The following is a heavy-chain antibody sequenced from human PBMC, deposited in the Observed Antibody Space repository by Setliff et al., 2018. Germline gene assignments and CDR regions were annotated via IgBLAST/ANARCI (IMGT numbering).Heavy chain of an antibody. V-gene: IGHV3-74*01. CDR3: ARASLGKFGSAVEYFHH. D-gene: IGHD2-15*01. Sequence: GGSLRLSCAASGFTLSSYWMHWVRQAPGKGLVWVSRINSDGSSTSYADSVKGRFTSSRDNAKNTLYLQMNSLRADDTAVYYCARASLGKFGSAVEYFHHWGQGTLVTVSS. CDR2: INSDGSST. J-gene: IGHJ1*01. CDR1: GFTLSSYW.